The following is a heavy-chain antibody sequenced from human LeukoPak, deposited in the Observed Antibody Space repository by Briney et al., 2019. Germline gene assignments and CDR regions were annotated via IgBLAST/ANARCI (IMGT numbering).Heavy chain of an antibody. Sequence: PGGSLRLSCAASGFTFSDYYMSWICQAPGKGLEWVSYISSSGSTIYYADSVKGRSTISRDNAKNSLYLQMNSLRAEDTAVYYCARDQHYDSSGYYGGWGQGTLVTVSS. CDR2: ISSSGSTI. D-gene: IGHD3-22*01. V-gene: IGHV3-11*04. CDR1: GFTFSDYY. CDR3: ARDQHYDSSGYYGG. J-gene: IGHJ4*02.